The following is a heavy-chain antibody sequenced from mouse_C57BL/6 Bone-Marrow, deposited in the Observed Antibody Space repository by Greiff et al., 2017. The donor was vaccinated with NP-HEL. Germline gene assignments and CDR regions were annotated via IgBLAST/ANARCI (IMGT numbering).Heavy chain of an antibody. Sequence: EVQLQQSGAELVRPGASVKLSCTASGFNIKDYYMHWVKQRPEQGLEWIGRIDPEDGDTEYAPKFQGKATMTADTSSNTAYLQLSSLTSEDTAVYYCTRRGNYSLLAYWGQGTLVTVSA. CDR1: GFNIKDYY. V-gene: IGHV14-1*01. CDR2: IDPEDGDT. D-gene: IGHD2-1*01. J-gene: IGHJ3*01. CDR3: TRRGNYSLLAY.